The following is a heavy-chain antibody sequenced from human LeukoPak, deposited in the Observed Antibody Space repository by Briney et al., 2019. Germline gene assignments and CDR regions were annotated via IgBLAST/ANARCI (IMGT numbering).Heavy chain of an antibody. CDR3: ARGAPYWYFDL. CDR1: GYTFTGYY. V-gene: IGHV1-2*02. Sequence: ASLKVSCKASGYTFTGYYMHWVRQAPGQGLEWMGWINPNSGGTNYAQRFQGRVTMTRDTSITTAYMELSRLRSDDTAVYYCARGAPYWYFDLWGRGTLVTVSS. J-gene: IGHJ2*01. CDR2: INPNSGGT.